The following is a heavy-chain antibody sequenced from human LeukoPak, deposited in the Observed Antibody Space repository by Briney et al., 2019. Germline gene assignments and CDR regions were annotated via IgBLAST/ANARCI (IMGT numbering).Heavy chain of an antibody. J-gene: IGHJ4*02. Sequence: GGSLRLSCAASGFTFSSYAMSWVRQAPGKGLEWVSAISGSGGSTYYADSVKGRFTISRDNSKNTLYLQMNSLRAEDTAVYYCAKRVYSGSSPPDFDYWGQGTLVTVSS. D-gene: IGHD6-6*01. V-gene: IGHV3-23*01. CDR2: ISGSGGST. CDR1: GFTFSSYA. CDR3: AKRVYSGSSPPDFDY.